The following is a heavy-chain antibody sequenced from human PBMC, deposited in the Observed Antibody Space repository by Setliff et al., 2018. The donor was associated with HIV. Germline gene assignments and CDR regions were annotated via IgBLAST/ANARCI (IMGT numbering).Heavy chain of an antibody. CDR2: ISHSGRT. J-gene: IGHJ2*01. D-gene: IGHD6-25*01. Sequence: LSLTCAVYGGSLSDSYYNWFRQPPGKGLEWIGEISHSGRTSYNSSLKSRVTMSVDASKNHISLTLTSLTAADTAVYYCARDQRLPGVQPPYWYFDLWGRGTLVTVSS. CDR3: ARDQRLPGVQPPYWYFDL. CDR1: GGSLSDSY. V-gene: IGHV4-34*01.